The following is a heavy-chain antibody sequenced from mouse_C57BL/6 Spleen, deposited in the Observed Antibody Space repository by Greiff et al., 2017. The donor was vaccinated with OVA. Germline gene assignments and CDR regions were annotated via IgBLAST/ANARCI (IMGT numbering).Heavy chain of an antibody. CDR2: IWRGGST. CDR1: GFSLTSYG. V-gene: IGHV2-5*01. J-gene: IGHJ4*01. D-gene: IGHD1-1*01. Sequence: QVQLKESGPGLVQPSQSLSITCTVSGFSLTSYGVHWVRQSPGKGLEWLGVIWRGGSTDYNAAFMSRLSITKDNSKSQVFFKMNSLQADDTAIYYGAKNWGTTVVAYYAMDYWGQGTSGTVSS. CDR3: AKNWGTTVVAYYAMDY.